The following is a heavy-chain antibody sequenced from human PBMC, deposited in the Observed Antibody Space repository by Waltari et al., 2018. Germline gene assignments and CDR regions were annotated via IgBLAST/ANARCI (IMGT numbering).Heavy chain of an antibody. CDR1: GGSFSGYY. CDR3: ARAYYYDSSGYYSHFDY. Sequence: QVQLQQWGAGLLKPSETLSLTCAVYGGSFSGYYWSWIRQPPGKGLEWIGEINHSGSTNYNPSLKSRVTISVDTSKNQFSLKLSSVTAADTAVYYCARAYYYDSSGYYSHFDYWGQGTLVTVSS. J-gene: IGHJ4*02. CDR2: INHSGST. V-gene: IGHV4-34*01. D-gene: IGHD3-22*01.